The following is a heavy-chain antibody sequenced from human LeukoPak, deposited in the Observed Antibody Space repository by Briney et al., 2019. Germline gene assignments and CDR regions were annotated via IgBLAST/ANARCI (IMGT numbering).Heavy chain of an antibody. Sequence: GGTLRLSCAASGFTFSSYGMSWVRQAPGKGLEWVSSITGSGGTTYYADSVKGRFTISRDNSKNTLYLQMDSLRAEDTAVYYCAAAVNEGAFDIWGQGTMVTVSS. D-gene: IGHD6-13*01. CDR3: AAAVNEGAFDI. CDR1: GFTFSSYG. V-gene: IGHV3-23*01. J-gene: IGHJ3*02. CDR2: ITGSGGTT.